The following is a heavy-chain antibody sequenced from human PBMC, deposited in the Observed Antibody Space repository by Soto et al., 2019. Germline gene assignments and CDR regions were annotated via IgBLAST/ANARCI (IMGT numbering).Heavy chain of an antibody. J-gene: IGHJ6*02. D-gene: IGHD5-18*01. CDR3: ARVTAWAYYYYGMDV. V-gene: IGHV1-2*02. Sequence: SVKVSCKASGYTFTGYYMHWVRQAPGQGLEWMGWINPNSGGTNYAQKFQGRVTMTRDTSISTAYMELSRLRSDDTAVYYCARVTAWAYYYYGMDVWGQGTTVTV. CDR2: INPNSGGT. CDR1: GYTFTGYY.